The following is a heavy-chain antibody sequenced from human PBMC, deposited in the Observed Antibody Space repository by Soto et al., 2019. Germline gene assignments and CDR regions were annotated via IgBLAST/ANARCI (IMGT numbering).Heavy chain of an antibody. J-gene: IGHJ4*01. CDR1: GYTFTGYY. Sequence: ASVKVSCKXSGYTFTGYYIHWVRQAPGQGLQWMGWINPNSGGKNYAQEFQDRVTMTRDTSISTAYMELSRLTYDDTAVYYCARTLAYGGVIYFDIWGHGTLVTAPQ. CDR2: INPNSGGK. V-gene: IGHV1-2*02. CDR3: ARTLAYGGVIYFDI. D-gene: IGHD3-16*01.